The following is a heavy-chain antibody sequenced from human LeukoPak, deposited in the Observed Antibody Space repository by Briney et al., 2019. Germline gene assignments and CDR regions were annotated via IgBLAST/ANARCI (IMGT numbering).Heavy chain of an antibody. J-gene: IGHJ4*02. D-gene: IGHD6-13*01. CDR1: GFSLSTSGMC. CDR3: ARTLSSAAGAVDY. CDR2: IDWDDDN. Sequence: SGPTLVNPTQTLTFTCTFSGFSLSTSGMCVSWIRQPPGKALEWLARIDWDDDNYYSSTRKSRLTISKDTSKNQVLLTMTNMDPVDTATYYCARTLSSAAGAVDYWGQGTLVTVSS. V-gene: IGHV2-70*11.